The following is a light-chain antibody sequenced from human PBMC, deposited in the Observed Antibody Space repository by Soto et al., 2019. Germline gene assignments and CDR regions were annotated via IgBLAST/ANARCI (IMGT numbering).Light chain of an antibody. CDR1: SGHSGYA. CDR3: QTWGTGTLV. CDR2: VNSDGGH. V-gene: IGLV4-69*01. Sequence: QLVLTQSPSASASLGASVKLTCTRSSGHSGYAIAWHQQQPDKGPRYLMKVNSDGGHSKGAGLPDRFSGSSSGAERYLTISSLQSEDEADYYCQTWGTGTLVFGRGTKLTVL. J-gene: IGLJ2*01.